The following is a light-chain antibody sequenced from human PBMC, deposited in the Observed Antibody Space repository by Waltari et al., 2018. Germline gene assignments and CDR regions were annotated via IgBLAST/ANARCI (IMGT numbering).Light chain of an antibody. CDR2: ATS. Sequence: DIQMTQSPSSVSASVGDRVTITCRASQDIRNWLAWYQQKPGKAPNLLIYATSSLQTGVPSRFSGSGSGTEFTLTISSLQPEDFATYYCQQANSFPITFGPGTKVDIK. J-gene: IGKJ3*01. CDR3: QQANSFPIT. CDR1: QDIRNW. V-gene: IGKV1-12*01.